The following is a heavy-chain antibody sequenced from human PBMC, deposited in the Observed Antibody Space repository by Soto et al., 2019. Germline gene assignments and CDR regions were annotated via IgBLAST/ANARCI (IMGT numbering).Heavy chain of an antibody. D-gene: IGHD5-12*01. J-gene: IGHJ5*02. Sequence: QAQLVQSGAEVKKPGASVKVSCKASGYSFTDFAMHWVRLASGQRLEWMGWINADKGDTKYSPKFQGRVTITRDTSATTVYMELRSLRSEDTTVDYGARGPLSGVATIWDYANWFDPWGQGSLVTVST. CDR2: INADKGDT. CDR3: ARGPLSGVATIWDYANWFDP. V-gene: IGHV1-3*01. CDR1: GYSFTDFA.